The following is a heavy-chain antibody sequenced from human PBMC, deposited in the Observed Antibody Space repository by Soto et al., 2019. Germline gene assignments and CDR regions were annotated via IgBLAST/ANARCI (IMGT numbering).Heavy chain of an antibody. Sequence: ASVKFSCKASGYTFTSYGISWVRQAPGQGLECMGWISAYNGNTNYAQKLQGRVTMTTXTXXSXXXMXLXXLRXDXTAVYYCARVRSGSSLFPFDYWGQGTLVTVSS. D-gene: IGHD1-26*01. CDR1: GYTFTSYG. V-gene: IGHV1-18*04. CDR2: ISAYNGNT. J-gene: IGHJ4*02. CDR3: ARVRSGSSLFPFDY.